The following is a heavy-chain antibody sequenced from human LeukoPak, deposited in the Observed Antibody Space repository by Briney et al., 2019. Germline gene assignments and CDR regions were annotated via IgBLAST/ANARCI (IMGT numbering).Heavy chain of an antibody. CDR3: ARGTSGYSYGYFYYYAMDV. V-gene: IGHV1-2*06. D-gene: IGHD5-18*01. CDR2: INPNSGGT. J-gene: IGHJ6*02. Sequence: GASVKVSCKASGYTFTGYYMHWVRQAPGQGLEWMGRINPNSGGTNYAQKFQGRVTMTRDTSISTAYMELSRLRSDDTAVYYCARGTSGYSYGYFYYYAMDVWGQGTTVTVSS. CDR1: GYTFTGYY.